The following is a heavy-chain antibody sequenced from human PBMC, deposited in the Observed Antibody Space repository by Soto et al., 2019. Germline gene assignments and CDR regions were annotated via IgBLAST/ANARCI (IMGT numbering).Heavy chain of an antibody. CDR1: GFTFTNYV. V-gene: IGHV3-23*01. CDR2: ITGSGGNK. J-gene: IGHJ4*02. Sequence: PGGSLRLSCAASGFTFTNYVMNWVRQAPGKGLEWVSSITGSGGNKYYADSVKGRFTISRDNSKNTLYLQMNSLRAEDTAVYYCARAGRPTFGTYCSGGSCYYFDYWGQGTLVTVSS. CDR3: ARAGRPTFGTYCSGGSCYYFDY. D-gene: IGHD2-15*01.